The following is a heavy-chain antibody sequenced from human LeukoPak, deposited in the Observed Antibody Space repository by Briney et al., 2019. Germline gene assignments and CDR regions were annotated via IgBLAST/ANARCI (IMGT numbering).Heavy chain of an antibody. D-gene: IGHD3-3*01. J-gene: IGHJ6*03. V-gene: IGHV4-39*07. Sequence: PSETLSFTCTVSGASVTSTGYCWAWLRQPPGKGLEWIGSIYDNGNTYYNPPLTSRVTLSLDTSKNQFSLKLSSVTAADTAVYYCAREECAFNSYMDFWGKGTTVTVSS. CDR2: IYDNGNT. CDR1: GASVTSTGYC. CDR3: AREECAFNSYMDF.